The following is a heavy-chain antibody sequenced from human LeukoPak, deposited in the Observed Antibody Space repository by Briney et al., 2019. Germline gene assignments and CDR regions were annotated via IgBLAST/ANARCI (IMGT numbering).Heavy chain of an antibody. Sequence: ASVKVSCKASGYTFTSNYIHWVRQAPGQGLEWMGMIYPRDGSTSYAQKFQGRVTVTRDTSTSTVHMELSGLRSEDTAVYYCARDQEGFDYWGQGTLVTISS. V-gene: IGHV1-46*01. J-gene: IGHJ4*02. CDR1: GYTFTSNY. CDR3: ARDQEGFDY. CDR2: IYPRDGST.